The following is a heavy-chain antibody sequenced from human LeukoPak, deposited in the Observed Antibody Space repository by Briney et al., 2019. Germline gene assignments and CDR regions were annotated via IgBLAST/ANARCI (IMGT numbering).Heavy chain of an antibody. CDR3: ARARIAAAAFGI. V-gene: IGHV3-66*01. CDR2: IYSGGST. D-gene: IGHD6-13*01. CDR1: GFTFGNYA. J-gene: IGHJ3*02. Sequence: GGSLRLSCAASGFTFGNYAMSWVRQAPGKGLEWVSVIYSGGSTYYADSVKGRFTISRDNSKNTLYLQMNSLRAEDTAVYYCARARIAAAAFGIWGQGTMVTVSS.